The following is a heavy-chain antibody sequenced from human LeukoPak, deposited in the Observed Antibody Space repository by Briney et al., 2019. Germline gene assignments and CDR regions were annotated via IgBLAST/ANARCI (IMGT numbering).Heavy chain of an antibody. CDR2: ISAYNGNT. V-gene: IGHV1-18*01. D-gene: IGHD3-22*01. CDR3: ARYLNYYDSSGYYYYYMDV. Sequence: ASVKVSCKASGYTFTSYGISWVRQAPGQGLEWMGWISAYNGNTKYAQKLQGGVTMTTDTSTSTAYMEPRSMISEDTAVYYCARYLNYYDSSGYYYYYMDVWGKGTTVTISS. CDR1: GYTFTSYG. J-gene: IGHJ6*03.